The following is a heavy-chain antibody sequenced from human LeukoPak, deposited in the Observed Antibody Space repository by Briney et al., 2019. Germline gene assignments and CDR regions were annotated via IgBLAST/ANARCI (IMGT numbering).Heavy chain of an antibody. CDR2: INHSGST. D-gene: IGHD3-10*01. CDR3: ARGRESRGGDF. V-gene: IGHV4-34*01. CDR1: GGSFSGYY. Sequence: SETLSLTGVVYGGSFSGYYWSWIRQPPGKGLEWIGEINHSGSTNYNPSLKSRVTISVDTSKNQFSLKLSSVTAADTAVYYCARGRESRGGDFWGQGTLVTVSS. J-gene: IGHJ4*02.